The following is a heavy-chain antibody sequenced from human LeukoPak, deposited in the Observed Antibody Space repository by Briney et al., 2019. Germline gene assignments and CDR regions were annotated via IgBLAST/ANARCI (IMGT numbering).Heavy chain of an antibody. CDR1: GHTFTSCY. J-gene: IGHJ4*02. Sequence: ASVKVSCTASGHTFTSCYMHWVRQAPGQGLEWMGIINPSGGSTSYAQKFQGRVTMTRDTSTSTVYMELSSLRSEDTAVYYCARDHGSGWDFDYWGQGTLVTVSS. CDR2: INPSGGST. V-gene: IGHV1-46*01. CDR3: ARDHGSGWDFDY. D-gene: IGHD6-19*01.